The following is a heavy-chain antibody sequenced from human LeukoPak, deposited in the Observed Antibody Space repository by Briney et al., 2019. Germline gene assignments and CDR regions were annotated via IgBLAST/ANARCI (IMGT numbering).Heavy chain of an antibody. CDR3: ARDRGAVAGSGGAFDY. CDR1: GGSISSSSYY. D-gene: IGHD6-19*01. Sequence: PSETLSLTCSVSGGSISSSSYYWGWIRQPPGKGLEWIGSIYYGGSTYDNPSLKSRVTISVDTSKNQFSLKLSSVTAADTAVYYCARDRGAVAGSGGAFDYWGQGTLVTVSS. V-gene: IGHV4-39*07. J-gene: IGHJ4*02. CDR2: IYYGGST.